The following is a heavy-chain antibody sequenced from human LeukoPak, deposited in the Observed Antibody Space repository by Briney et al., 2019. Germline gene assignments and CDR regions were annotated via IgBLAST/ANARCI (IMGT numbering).Heavy chain of an antibody. V-gene: IGHV4-34*01. CDR3: AATTVVVPAATDY. CDR1: GGSISSYY. Sequence: SETLSLTCTVSGGSISSYYWSWIRQPPGKGLEWIGEINHSGSTNYNPSLKSRVTVSVDTSKNQFSLKLSSVTAADTAVYYCAATTVVVPAATDYWGQGTLVTVSS. J-gene: IGHJ4*02. CDR2: INHSGST. D-gene: IGHD2-2*01.